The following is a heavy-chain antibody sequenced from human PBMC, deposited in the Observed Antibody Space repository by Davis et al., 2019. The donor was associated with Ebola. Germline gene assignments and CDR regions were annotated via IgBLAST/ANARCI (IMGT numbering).Heavy chain of an antibody. D-gene: IGHD6-13*01. CDR2: IYSSGST. V-gene: IGHV4-39*01. J-gene: IGHJ6*02. CDR3: ARRGRAKDV. CDR1: GGSISSSSYY. Sequence: MPSEPLSLTCTVPGGSISSSSYYWGRLRQPPGKGQEWIGNIYSSGSTYYSPSLQSRVTISVDTSKNQFSLKLSTVIAADTAVYYCARRGRAKDVWGQGTTVTVSS.